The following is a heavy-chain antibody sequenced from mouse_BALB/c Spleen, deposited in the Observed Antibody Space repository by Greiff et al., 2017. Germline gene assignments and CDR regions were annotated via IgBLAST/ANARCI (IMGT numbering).Heavy chain of an antibody. CDR2: ISSGSSTI. CDR1: GFTFSSFG. Sequence: DVKLVESGGGLVQPGGSRKLSCAASGFTFSSFGMHWVRQAPEKGLEWVAYISSGSSTIYYADTVKGRFTISRDNLKNTLFLQMTSLRSEDTAMYYCARPTMITTGDWFAYWGQGTLVTVSA. V-gene: IGHV5-17*02. J-gene: IGHJ3*01. CDR3: ARPTMITTGDWFAY. D-gene: IGHD2-4*01.